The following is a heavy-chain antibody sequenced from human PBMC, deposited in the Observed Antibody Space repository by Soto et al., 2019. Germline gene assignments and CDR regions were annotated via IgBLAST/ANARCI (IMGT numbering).Heavy chain of an antibody. CDR2: IIPIFGTA. Sequence: SVKVSYKDSGGTFSSYAISWVRQAPGQGLEWMGGIIPIFGTANYAQKFQGRVTITADKSTSTAYMELSSLRSEDTAVYYCARVDSSSIDYYYYYGMDVWGQGTTFTVSS. V-gene: IGHV1-69*06. CDR1: GGTFSSYA. D-gene: IGHD6-6*01. CDR3: ARVDSSSIDYYYYYGMDV. J-gene: IGHJ6*02.